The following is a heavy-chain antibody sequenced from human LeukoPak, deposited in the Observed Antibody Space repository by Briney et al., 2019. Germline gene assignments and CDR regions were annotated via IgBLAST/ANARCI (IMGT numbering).Heavy chain of an antibody. Sequence: GGSLRLSCAASGFTFSDYYMSWIRQAPGKGLEWVSYISSSGSTIYYADSVKGRFTISRDNAKNSLYLQMNSLRAEDTAVYYCARKRGDNYGDDKNVYYYYGMDVWGQGTTVTV. CDR2: ISSSGSTI. V-gene: IGHV3-11*01. J-gene: IGHJ6*02. D-gene: IGHD4-17*01. CDR1: GFTFSDYY. CDR3: ARKRGDNYGDDKNVYYYYGMDV.